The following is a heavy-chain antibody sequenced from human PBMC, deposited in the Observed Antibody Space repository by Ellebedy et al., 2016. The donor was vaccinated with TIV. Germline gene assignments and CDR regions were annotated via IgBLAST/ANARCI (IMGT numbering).Heavy chain of an antibody. CDR1: GYTFTSYD. J-gene: IGHJ3*02. D-gene: IGHD2-15*01. CDR3: ASRVAATGRGAFDI. CDR2: MNPNSGNT. V-gene: IGHV1-8*01. Sequence: ASVKVSXKASGYTFTSYDINWVRQATGQGLEWMGWMNPNSGNTGYAQKFQGRVTMTRNTSISTAYMELSSLRSEDTAVYYCASRVAATGRGAFDIWGQGTMVTVSS.